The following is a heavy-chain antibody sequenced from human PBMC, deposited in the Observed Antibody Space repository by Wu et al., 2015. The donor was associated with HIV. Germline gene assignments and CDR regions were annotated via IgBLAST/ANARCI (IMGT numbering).Heavy chain of an antibody. CDR1: GYTFTDYY. J-gene: IGHJ3*02. V-gene: IGHV1-69-2*01. CDR2: VDPEDGET. D-gene: IGHD3-10*01. CDR3: ATGTTSMVRDARGYAFDI. Sequence: EVQLVQSGAEVKKPGATVKISCKVSGYTFTDYYMHWVQQAPGKGLEWMGLVDPEDGETIYAEKFQGRVTITADTSTDTAYMELSSLRSEDTAVYYCATGTTSMVRDARGYAFDIWGQGTMVTVSS.